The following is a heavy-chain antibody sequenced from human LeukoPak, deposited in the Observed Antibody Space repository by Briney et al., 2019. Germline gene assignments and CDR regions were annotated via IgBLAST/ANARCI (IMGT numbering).Heavy chain of an antibody. D-gene: IGHD4-23*01. CDR3: ARPLSGGNSRWYFDL. J-gene: IGHJ2*01. Sequence: SETLSLTCAVYGGSFSGYYWSWIRQPPGKGLGWIGEINHSGSTNYNPPLKSRVTISVDTSKNQFSLKLSSVTAADTAVYYCARPLSGGNSRWYFDLWGRGTLVTVSS. CDR2: INHSGST. V-gene: IGHV4-34*01. CDR1: GGSFSGYY.